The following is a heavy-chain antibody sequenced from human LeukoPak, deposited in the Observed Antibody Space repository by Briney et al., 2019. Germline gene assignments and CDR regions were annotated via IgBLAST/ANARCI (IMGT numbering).Heavy chain of an antibody. V-gene: IGHV4-4*02. Sequence: SGTLSLTCAVSGGSISTTDWWSWVRQPPGKGPEWIGQIYHGGSTNYNPSLKSRVTISVDKSKNQFSLKLISLTAADTAVYYCARDGAATVAGYAFDIWGQGTMVTVSS. CDR2: IYHGGST. J-gene: IGHJ3*02. CDR3: ARDGAATVAGYAFDI. CDR1: GGSISTTDW. D-gene: IGHD6-19*01.